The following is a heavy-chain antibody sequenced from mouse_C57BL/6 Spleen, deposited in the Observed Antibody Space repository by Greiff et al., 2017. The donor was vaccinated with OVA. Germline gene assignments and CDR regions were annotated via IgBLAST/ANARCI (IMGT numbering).Heavy chain of an antibody. CDR1: GFTFTDYY. CDR3: ARLGSSLGY. D-gene: IGHD1-1*01. J-gene: IGHJ2*01. Sequence: EVKLVESGGGLVQPGGSLSLSCAASGFTFTDYYMSWVRQPPGKALEWLGFIRNKANGYTTEYSASVKGRFTISRDNSQSILYLQMNALRAEDSATYYCARLGSSLGYWGQGTTLTVSS. V-gene: IGHV7-3*01. CDR2: IRNKANGYTT.